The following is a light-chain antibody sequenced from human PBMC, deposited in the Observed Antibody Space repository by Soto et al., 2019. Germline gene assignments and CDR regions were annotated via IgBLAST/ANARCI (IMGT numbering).Light chain of an antibody. Sequence: DIVMTQSPDSLAVSLGERATINCKSGQSVLYSSNNQNFLAWYQQKPGQPPKLLIYWASTRESGVPDRFSGSGSGTDFTLTISSLQAEDVAVYYCQQYYSTPWTFGQGTKVEIK. CDR3: QQYYSTPWT. V-gene: IGKV4-1*01. CDR2: WAS. J-gene: IGKJ1*01. CDR1: QSVLYSSNNQNF.